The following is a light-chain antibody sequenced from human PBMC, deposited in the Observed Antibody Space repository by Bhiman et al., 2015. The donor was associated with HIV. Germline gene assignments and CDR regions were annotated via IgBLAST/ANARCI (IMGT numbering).Light chain of an antibody. CDR3: CSYAGSYSYV. CDR2: DVT. V-gene: IGLV2-11*02. Sequence: QSALTQPRSVSGSPGQSVTISCSGTSSDVGGHNYVSWYQQHPGKVPKLLIYDVTERPSGVPARFSGSKSGNTASLTISGLQAEDETDYYCCSYAGSYSYVFGTGTKVSVL. J-gene: IGLJ1*01. CDR1: SSDVGGHNY.